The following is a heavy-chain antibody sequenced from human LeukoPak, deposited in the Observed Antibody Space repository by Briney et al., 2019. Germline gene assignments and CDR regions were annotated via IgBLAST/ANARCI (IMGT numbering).Heavy chain of an antibody. CDR3: ARASSGQMVFDP. Sequence: PGGSLTLSCPASGFTFSDYYMSWIRQAPGKGLEWVSYISSSSSYTNYADSVKGRFTITRDNANNSLYLQMNSLRAEDTAVYYCARASSGQMVFDPWGQGTLVTVSS. V-gene: IGHV3-11*06. D-gene: IGHD6-6*01. J-gene: IGHJ5*02. CDR1: GFTFSDYY. CDR2: ISSSSSYT.